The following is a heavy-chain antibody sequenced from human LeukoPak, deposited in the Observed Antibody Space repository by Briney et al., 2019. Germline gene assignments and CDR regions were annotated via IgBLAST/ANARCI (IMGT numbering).Heavy chain of an antibody. CDR1: RFIFSDYY. Sequence: GGSLRLSCAASRFIFSDYYMSWIRQAPGKGLEWLSYISSSGSTINYADSVRGRFTISRDNAKNSLYLQMNSLRAEDTAVYYCERVGVVVGATWTYYYMDVWGKGTTVTVSS. V-gene: IGHV3-11*01. J-gene: IGHJ6*03. CDR2: ISSSGSTI. D-gene: IGHD2-15*01. CDR3: ERVGVVVGATWTYYYMDV.